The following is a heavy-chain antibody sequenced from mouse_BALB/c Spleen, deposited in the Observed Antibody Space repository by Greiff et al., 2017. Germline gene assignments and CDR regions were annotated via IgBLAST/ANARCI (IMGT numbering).Heavy chain of an antibody. Sequence: EVKLMESGGGLVQPGGSLKLSCAASGFTFSSYTMSWVRQTPEKRLEWVAYISNGGGSTYYPDTVKGRFTISRDNAKNTLYLQMSSLKSEDTAMYYCAAPDYAMDYWGQGTSGTVSS. V-gene: IGHV5-12-2*01. CDR1: GFTFSSYT. CDR2: ISNGGGST. CDR3: AAPDYAMDY. J-gene: IGHJ4*01.